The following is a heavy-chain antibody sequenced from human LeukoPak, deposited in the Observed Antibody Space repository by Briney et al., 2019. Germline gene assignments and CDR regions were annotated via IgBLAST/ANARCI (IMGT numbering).Heavy chain of an antibody. D-gene: IGHD2-15*01. CDR3: ASGYCSGGSCYPFDY. Sequence: SQTLSLTCTVSGGSISSGSYYWSWIRQPAGKGLEWIGRIYTSGSTNYNPSLKSRVTISVDTSKNQFSLKLSSVTAADTAVYYCASGYCSGGSCYPFDYWGQGTLVTVSS. CDR1: GGSISSGSYY. V-gene: IGHV4-61*02. CDR2: IYTSGST. J-gene: IGHJ4*02.